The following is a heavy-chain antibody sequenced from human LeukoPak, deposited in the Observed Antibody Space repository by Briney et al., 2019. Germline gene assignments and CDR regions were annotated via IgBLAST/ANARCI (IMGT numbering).Heavy chain of an antibody. J-gene: IGHJ6*03. V-gene: IGHV3-30*02. CDR1: GFTFSSYG. CDR3: AKALSGYKPPNYYYYKDV. Sequence: GGSLRLSCAASGFTFSSYGMHWVRQAPGKGLEWVAFIRYDGSNEYYADSVKGRFTISRDNSKNTLYLQMNSLRAEDTGVYYCAKALSGYKPPNYYYYKDVWGKGTTVTVSS. D-gene: IGHD3-3*01. CDR2: IRYDGSNE.